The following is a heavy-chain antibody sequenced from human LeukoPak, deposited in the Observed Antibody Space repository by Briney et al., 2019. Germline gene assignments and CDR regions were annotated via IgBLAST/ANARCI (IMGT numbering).Heavy chain of an antibody. CDR2: VSSSGENT. CDR3: AKDIGRVDTASTYMDV. Sequence: GGSLRLSCAASDFTFSSSGMTWVRQAPGKGLEWVSTVSSSGENTYYADSVKGRFTISRDNAKNSLYLQMNSLRVEDTALYYCAKDIGRVDTASTYMDVWGKGTTVTISS. V-gene: IGHV3-23*01. CDR1: DFTFSSSG. D-gene: IGHD5-18*01. J-gene: IGHJ6*03.